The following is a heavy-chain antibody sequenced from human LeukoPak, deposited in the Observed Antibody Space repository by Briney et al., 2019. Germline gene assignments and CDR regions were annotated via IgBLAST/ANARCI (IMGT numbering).Heavy chain of an antibody. CDR2: FDPEDGET. V-gene: IGHV1-24*01. J-gene: IGHJ3*02. CDR3: ATERPCSGGSCYSERAFDI. Sequence: ASVKVSCKVSGYTLTELSMHWVRQAPGKGLEWMGGFDPEDGETIYAQKFQGRVTMTEDTSTDTAYMELSSLRSEDTAVYYCATERPCSGGSCYSERAFDIWGQGTMVTVSS. D-gene: IGHD2-15*01. CDR1: GYTLTELS.